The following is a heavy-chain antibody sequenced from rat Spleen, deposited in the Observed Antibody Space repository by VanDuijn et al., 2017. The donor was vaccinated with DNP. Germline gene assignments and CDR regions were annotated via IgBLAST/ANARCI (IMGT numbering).Heavy chain of an antibody. Sequence: EVQLVESGGGLVQPGRSMKLSCAASGFTFSDYAMAWVRQAPKKGLEWVASINTDGGSTYYPDSVKGRFTISRDNAENPVYLQMNSLRSEDTATYYCAKDNGAFDYWGQGVMVTVSS. D-gene: IGHD4-1*01. CDR3: AKDNGAFDY. CDR1: GFTFSDYA. V-gene: IGHV5-46*01. CDR2: INTDGGST. J-gene: IGHJ2*01.